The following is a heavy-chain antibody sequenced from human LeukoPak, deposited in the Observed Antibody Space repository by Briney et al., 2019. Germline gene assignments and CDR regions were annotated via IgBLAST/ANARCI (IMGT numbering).Heavy chain of an antibody. CDR2: ISSSGSTI. Sequence: GGSLRLSCAASGFTFDTHEMNWVRQAPGKGLEWVSYISSSGSTIYYADSVKGRFTISRDNAKNSLYLQMNSLRAEDTAVYYCARIYYYYGMDVWGQGTTVTVSS. J-gene: IGHJ6*02. V-gene: IGHV3-48*03. CDR1: GFTFDTHE. CDR3: ARIYYYYGMDV.